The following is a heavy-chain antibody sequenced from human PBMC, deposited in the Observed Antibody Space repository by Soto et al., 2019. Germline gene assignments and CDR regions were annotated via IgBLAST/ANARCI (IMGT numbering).Heavy chain of an antibody. CDR2: ISSSSSYI. CDR3: ARTSAAAGTFAEIDY. Sequence: GGSLRLSCAASGFTFSSYSMNWVRQAPGKGLEWVSSISSSSSYIYYADSVKGRFTISRDNAKNSLYLQMNSLRAEDTAVYYCARTSAAAGTFAEIDYWGQGTRVTVAS. D-gene: IGHD6-13*01. CDR1: GFTFSSYS. J-gene: IGHJ4*02. V-gene: IGHV3-21*01.